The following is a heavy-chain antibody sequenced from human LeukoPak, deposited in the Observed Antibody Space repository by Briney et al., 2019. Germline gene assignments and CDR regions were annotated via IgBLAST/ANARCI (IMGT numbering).Heavy chain of an antibody. V-gene: IGHV1-2*02. CDR1: GYTFNGYY. CDR3: AKDRERGFCNGSACYHSSYHYYYMDV. CDR2: INPTSGVT. D-gene: IGHD2-15*01. J-gene: IGHJ6*03. Sequence: ASVKVSCKASGYTFNGYYVHWVRQAPGQGLEWMGWINPTSGVTNYAQNFQGRVTMTRDTSINTAYMEVTRLTSDDTAVYFCAKDRERGFCNGSACYHSSYHYYYMDVWGKGTTVTVSS.